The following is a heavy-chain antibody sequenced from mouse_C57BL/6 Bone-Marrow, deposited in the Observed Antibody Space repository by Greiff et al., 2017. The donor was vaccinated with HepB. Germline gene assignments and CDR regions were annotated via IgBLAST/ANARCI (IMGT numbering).Heavy chain of an antibody. CDR2: IFPGSGST. D-gene: IGHD2-5*01. CDR1: GYTFTDYY. J-gene: IGHJ1*03. V-gene: IGHV1-75*01. CDR3: ARWRAYYSNHWYFDV. Sequence: VKLVESGPELVKPGASVKISCKASGYTFTDYYINWVKQRPGQGLEWIGWIFPGSGSTYYNEKFKGKATLTVDKSSSTAYMLLSSLTSEDSAVYFCARWRAYYSNHWYFDVWGTGTTVTVSS.